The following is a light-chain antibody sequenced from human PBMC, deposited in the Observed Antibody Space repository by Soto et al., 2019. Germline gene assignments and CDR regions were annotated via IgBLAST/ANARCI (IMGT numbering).Light chain of an antibody. CDR1: TSHIGGNT. Sequence: QSVLTQPPSASGTPGQRVTISCSGSTSHIGGNTVDWYQQLPGTAPKLLIYGNNQRPSGVPDRFFGSKSGTSASLAISGLRSEDEADYYCAAWDDSLSGFYVFGAGTKVTV. CDR3: AAWDDSLSGFYV. CDR2: GNN. J-gene: IGLJ1*01. V-gene: IGLV1-47*02.